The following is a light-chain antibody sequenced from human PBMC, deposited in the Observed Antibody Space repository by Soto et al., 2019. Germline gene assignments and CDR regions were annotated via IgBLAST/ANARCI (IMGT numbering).Light chain of an antibody. V-gene: IGKV1-27*01. Sequence: DVQMTQAPSSLSASVGDRVTITCRACQGISNYLAWYQQKPGKVPKLLIYAASILQSGVPSRFSGSGSGTDFTLTISSPPPEDVATYYCQKYTSAPRTFGGGTKVEIK. CDR3: QKYTSAPRT. CDR2: AAS. J-gene: IGKJ4*01. CDR1: QGISNY.